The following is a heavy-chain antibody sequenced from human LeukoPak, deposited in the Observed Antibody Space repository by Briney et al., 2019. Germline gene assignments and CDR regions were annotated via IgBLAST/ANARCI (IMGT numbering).Heavy chain of an antibody. J-gene: IGHJ1*01. D-gene: IGHD3-22*01. V-gene: IGHV3-74*01. Sequence: GGSLRLSCEASGFIFSRYWMHWVRQAPGKGLVWVSRIKSDGKTNYADSVKGRFTISRDNAKNTVSLQMDSLRAENTGVYYCARAPSEVGGYYPEYFRHWGHGTLVTVSS. CDR3: ARAPSEVGGYYPEYFRH. CDR2: IKSDGKT. CDR1: GFIFSRYW.